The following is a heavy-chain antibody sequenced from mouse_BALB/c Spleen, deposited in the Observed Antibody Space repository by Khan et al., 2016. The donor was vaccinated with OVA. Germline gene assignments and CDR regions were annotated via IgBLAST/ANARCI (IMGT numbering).Heavy chain of an antibody. Sequence: QIQLVQSGPELKKPGETVKISCKASGYTFTNYRMHWMKQAPGQGLKWMGWINTYTGEPTYADDFKGRFAFSLETSASTAYLQINSLKNEDRATYFCARATSYGYFDVWGAGTTVTVSS. CDR1: GYTFTNYR. V-gene: IGHV9-1*02. D-gene: IGHD1-3*01. CDR2: INTYTGEP. CDR3: ARATSYGYFDV. J-gene: IGHJ1*01.